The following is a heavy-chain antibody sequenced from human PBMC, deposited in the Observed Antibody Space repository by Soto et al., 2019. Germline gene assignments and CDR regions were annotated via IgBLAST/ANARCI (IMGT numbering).Heavy chain of an antibody. J-gene: IGHJ6*03. V-gene: IGHV3-23*01. CDR2: ISGSGGST. D-gene: IGHD5-18*01. CDR1: GFTFSSYA. CDR3: ANLGRDTAMVFYYYYYMDV. Sequence: GSLRLSCAASGFTFSSYAMSWVRQAPGKGLEWVSAISGSGGSTYYADSVKGRFTISRDNSKNTLYLQMNSLRAEDTAVYYCANLGRDTAMVFYYYYYMDVWGKGTTVTVSS.